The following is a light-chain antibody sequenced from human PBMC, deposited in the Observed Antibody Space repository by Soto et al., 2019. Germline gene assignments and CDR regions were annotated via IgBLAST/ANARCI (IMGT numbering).Light chain of an antibody. V-gene: IGKV1-39*01. CDR3: QQYTSYPWT. CDR1: QSISNH. CDR2: AAS. J-gene: IGKJ1*01. Sequence: DIQMTQSPSSLSASVEDRFIITCRASQSISNHLNWYQQKPGKAPKLLIFAASSLQSGVPSRFSGSGSGTDFTLTISCLQSEDFATYYCQQYTSYPWTFGQGTKVDIK.